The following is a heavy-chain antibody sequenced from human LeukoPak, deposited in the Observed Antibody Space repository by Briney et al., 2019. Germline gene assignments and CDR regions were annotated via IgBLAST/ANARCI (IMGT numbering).Heavy chain of an antibody. J-gene: IGHJ4*02. V-gene: IGHV1-2*02. Sequence: ASVEVSCKASGYTFTAYYLHWVRQAPGQGLEWMGWINPNSGGTNYAQTFQGRVTMTRDTSISTAYMDLSTLRSDDTAVYYCARVADFRQSFDFWGQGTLVTVS. D-gene: IGHD3/OR15-3a*01. CDR2: INPNSGGT. CDR3: ARVADFRQSFDF. CDR1: GYTFTAYY.